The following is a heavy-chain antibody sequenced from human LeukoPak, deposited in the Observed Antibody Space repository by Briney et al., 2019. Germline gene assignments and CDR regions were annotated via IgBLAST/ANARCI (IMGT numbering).Heavy chain of an antibody. CDR2: INPNSGGT. J-gene: IGHJ5*02. CDR1: GYTFTGYY. D-gene: IGHD5/OR15-5a*01. CDR3: ARVRLMSEWFDP. V-gene: IGHV1-2*02. Sequence: VASVKVSCKASGYTFTGYYMHWVRQAPGQGLEWMGWINPNSGGTNYAQKFQGRVTMTRDTSISTAYMELSRLRSDDTAVYYCARVRLMSEWFDPWGQGTLVTVSS.